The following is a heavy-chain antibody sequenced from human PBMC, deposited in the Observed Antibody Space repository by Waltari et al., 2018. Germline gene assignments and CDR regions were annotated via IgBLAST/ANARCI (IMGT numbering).Heavy chain of an antibody. CDR1: GYTFTGYY. Sequence: QVQLVQSGAEVKKPGASVKVSCKASGYTFTGYYMHWRREAPGRGLEWMGWINPNRVGTNYAQKFQGRVTMTRDTSISTAYMELSRLGSDDTAVYYCARDLYGEFDPWGQGTLVTVSS. D-gene: IGHD2-21*01. J-gene: IGHJ5*02. V-gene: IGHV1-2*02. CDR2: INPNRVGT. CDR3: ARDLYGEFDP.